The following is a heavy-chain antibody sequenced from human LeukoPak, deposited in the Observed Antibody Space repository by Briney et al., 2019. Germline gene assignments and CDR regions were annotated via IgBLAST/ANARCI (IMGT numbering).Heavy chain of an antibody. CDR1: GFTFSSYE. CDR2: ISGSGRTI. J-gene: IGHJ6*02. CDR3: TRVENIGMDV. D-gene: IGHD1/OR15-1a*01. Sequence: GGSLRLSCAASGFTFSSYEMNWVRQAPGKGLEWVSYISGSGRTIYYADSVRGRFTTSRDNARNSLYLQMKSLRADDTAVYYCTRVENIGMDVWGQGTTVTVSS. V-gene: IGHV3-48*03.